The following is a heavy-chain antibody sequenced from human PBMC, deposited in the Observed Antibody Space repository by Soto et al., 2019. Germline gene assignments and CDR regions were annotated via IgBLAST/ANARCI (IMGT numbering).Heavy chain of an antibody. Sequence: SETLSLTCAVYGGSFSGYYWGWIRQPPGKGLEWIGEINHSGSTNYNPSLKSRVTISVDTSKNQFSLKLSSVTAADTAVYYYARGRGYCSSTSCYKGFDYWGQGTLVTVSS. J-gene: IGHJ4*02. CDR3: ARGRGYCSSTSCYKGFDY. D-gene: IGHD2-2*02. CDR2: INHSGST. CDR1: GGSFSGYY. V-gene: IGHV4-34*01.